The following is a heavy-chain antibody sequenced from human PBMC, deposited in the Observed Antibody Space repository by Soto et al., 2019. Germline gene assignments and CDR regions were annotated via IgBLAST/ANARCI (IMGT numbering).Heavy chain of an antibody. D-gene: IGHD4-17*01. Sequence: QVLLQESGPGLVKPAETLSLTCTVSGGSISNYYWSWIRQSPGKRLEWIGYIYDNENSNQHPSLKSRVTMSVDTSKNHFSLKLSSGTAADTAVYYCARGYYGDYPHGFDIWGQGTMVIVSS. CDR1: GGSISNYY. CDR3: ARGYYGDYPHGFDI. V-gene: IGHV4-59*01. CDR2: IYDNENS. J-gene: IGHJ3*02.